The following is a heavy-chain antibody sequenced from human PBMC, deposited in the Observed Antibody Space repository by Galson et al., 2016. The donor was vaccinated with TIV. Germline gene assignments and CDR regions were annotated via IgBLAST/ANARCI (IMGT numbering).Heavy chain of an antibody. D-gene: IGHD7-27*01. V-gene: IGHV4-4*08. CDR2: ISDSGRS. CDR3: ATDLGLGVFDV. Sequence: SETLSLTCTISSDSIFNFYVSWIRQPPGKGLEWIAYISDSGRSNKSPSLESRVTISVDTSKKQISLKLKSVTAADTAVFYCATDLGLGVFDVWGQGTMVSVSS. CDR1: SDSIFNFY. J-gene: IGHJ3*01.